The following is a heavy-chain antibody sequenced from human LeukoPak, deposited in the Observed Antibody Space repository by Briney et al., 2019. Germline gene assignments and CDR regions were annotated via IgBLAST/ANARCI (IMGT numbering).Heavy chain of an antibody. Sequence: PGGSLRLSCAASGFTFDDYPMHWVRQAPGKGLEWVSGISWNSGSIGYADSVKGRFTISRDNAKNSLYLQMNSLRAEDTALYYCAKDTRLGDYWGQGTLVTVSS. J-gene: IGHJ4*02. V-gene: IGHV3-9*01. CDR3: AKDTRLGDY. CDR2: ISWNSGSI. CDR1: GFTFDDYP. D-gene: IGHD3-10*01.